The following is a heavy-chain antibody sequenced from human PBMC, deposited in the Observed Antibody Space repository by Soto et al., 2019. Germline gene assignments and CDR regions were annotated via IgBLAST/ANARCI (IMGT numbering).Heavy chain of an antibody. Sequence: EVQLLESGGGLVQPGGSLRLSCAASGFTFSSCAMGWVRQAPGKGLEWVSGISGNGGSTYYADSVKGRFTSSRDTSKNPLYLQMDSLGAEDAAIYYCAKVVGDGYDYSDFWGQGTLVTVSS. CDR1: GFTFSSCA. D-gene: IGHD3-16*01. CDR2: ISGNGGST. V-gene: IGHV3-23*01. J-gene: IGHJ4*02. CDR3: AKVVGDGYDYSDF.